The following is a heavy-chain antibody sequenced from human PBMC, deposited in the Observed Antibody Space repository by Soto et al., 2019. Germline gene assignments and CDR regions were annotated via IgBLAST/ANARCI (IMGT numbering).Heavy chain of an antibody. D-gene: IGHD4-17*01. V-gene: IGHV3-48*02. CDR3: ASAAPYGSDY. Sequence: GVSPRLSCAASGFTFSDYCMNWVRQAPGRGLEWVAYISSTSRNIYNADSVKGRFTISRDNAKNSLYLQMNSLRDEDTAVYYCASAAPYGSDYWGQGTLVTVPS. J-gene: IGHJ4*02. CDR2: ISSTSRNI. CDR1: GFTFSDYC.